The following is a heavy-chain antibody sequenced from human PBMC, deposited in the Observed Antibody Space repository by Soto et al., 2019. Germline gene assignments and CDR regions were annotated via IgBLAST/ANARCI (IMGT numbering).Heavy chain of an antibody. CDR2: IYYSGST. V-gene: IGHV4-59*01. CDR3: ASQTVAGDFDY. Sequence: PSETLSLTCTVSGGSISSYYWSWIRQPPGKGLEWIGYIYYSGSTNYSPSLKSRVTISVDTSKNQFSLKLSSVTAADTAVYYCASQTVAGDFDYWGQGTLVTVSS. J-gene: IGHJ4*02. CDR1: GGSISSYY. D-gene: IGHD6-19*01.